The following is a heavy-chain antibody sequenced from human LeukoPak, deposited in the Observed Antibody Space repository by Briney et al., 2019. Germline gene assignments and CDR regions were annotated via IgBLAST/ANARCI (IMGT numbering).Heavy chain of an antibody. CDR3: ARAGLTYYYAFDF. CDR2: IYYSGST. V-gene: IGHV4-39*07. Sequence: PSETLSLTCTVSGASISSSIYYWGWIRQPPGKGLEWIGRIYYSGSTYYNASLKSRVTISLDTSRNQFSLNLTSVTAADTAVYYCARAGLTYYYAFDFWGQGTMVTVSS. CDR1: GASISSSIYY. J-gene: IGHJ3*01. D-gene: IGHD3-10*01.